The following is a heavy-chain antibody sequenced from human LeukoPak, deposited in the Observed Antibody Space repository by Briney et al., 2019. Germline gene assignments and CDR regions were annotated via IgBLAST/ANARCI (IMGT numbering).Heavy chain of an antibody. CDR1: GFTFSDYY. CDR2: ISSSGSTI. D-gene: IGHD3-10*01. Sequence: GGSLRLSCAASGFTFSDYYMSWIRQAPGKGLEWVSYISSSGSTIYYADSVKGRFTISRDNAKNSLCLQMNSMRAEDTAVYYCARVSLSLTRVRGAGGVFDPWGQGTLVTVSS. CDR3: ARVSLSLTRVRGAGGVFDP. J-gene: IGHJ5*02. V-gene: IGHV3-11*04.